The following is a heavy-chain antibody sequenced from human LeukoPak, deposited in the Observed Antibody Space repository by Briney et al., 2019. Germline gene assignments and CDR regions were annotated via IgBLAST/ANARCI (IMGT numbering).Heavy chain of an antibody. Sequence: PGGSLRLSCAASGFTVSSNYMSWVRQAPGKGLEWVSVIYSGGSTYYADSVKGRFTISRDNSKNTLYLQMNSLRAEDTAVYYCARDPRGSGSLSGHYYYMDVWGKGTTVTISS. J-gene: IGHJ6*03. CDR1: GFTVSSNY. D-gene: IGHD3-10*01. CDR2: IYSGGST. V-gene: IGHV3-66*01. CDR3: ARDPRGSGSLSGHYYYMDV.